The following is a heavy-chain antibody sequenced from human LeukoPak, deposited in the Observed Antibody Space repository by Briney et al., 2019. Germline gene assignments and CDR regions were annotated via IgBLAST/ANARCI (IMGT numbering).Heavy chain of an antibody. CDR1: GFTFSTYE. V-gene: IGHV3-48*03. CDR3: ARITWSAFDI. Sequence: GGSLRLSCAASGFTFSTYEMNWVRQAPGKGLEGVSYITSSGDTIYYADSVKGRFTVSRDNAKNSLYLQMNSLRAEDTAVYYCARITWSAFDIWGQGTMVTVSS. J-gene: IGHJ3*02. CDR2: ITSSGDTI. D-gene: IGHD3-16*01.